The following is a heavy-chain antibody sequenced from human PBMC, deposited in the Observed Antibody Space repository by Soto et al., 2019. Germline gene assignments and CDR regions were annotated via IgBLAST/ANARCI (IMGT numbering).Heavy chain of an antibody. V-gene: IGHV4-31*03. Sequence: QVQLQESGPGLVKPSQTLSLTCTVSGGSISSGGYYWSWIRQHPGKGLEWIGYIYYSGSTYYNPSLKSRVTISVDTSKNLFSLKLSSVTAADTAVYYCARGRAGALYFDYWGQGTLVTVSS. D-gene: IGHD6-13*01. CDR2: IYYSGST. CDR3: ARGRAGALYFDY. CDR1: GGSISSGGYY. J-gene: IGHJ4*02.